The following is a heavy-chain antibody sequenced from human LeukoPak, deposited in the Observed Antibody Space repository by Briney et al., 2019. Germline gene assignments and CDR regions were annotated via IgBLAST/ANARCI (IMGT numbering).Heavy chain of an antibody. CDR2: IFYSGST. V-gene: IGHV4-59*01. D-gene: IGHD5-18*01. CDR3: ARGGYIYGSRGNWFDP. CDR1: GVSISSYY. Sequence: SETLSLTCSVSGVSISSYYWSWIRQPPGKGLEWIGYIFYSGSTNYNPSLKSRVTISADTSKNQFSLKLSSVTAADTAVYYCARGGYIYGSRGNWFDPWGQGTLVTVSS. J-gene: IGHJ5*02.